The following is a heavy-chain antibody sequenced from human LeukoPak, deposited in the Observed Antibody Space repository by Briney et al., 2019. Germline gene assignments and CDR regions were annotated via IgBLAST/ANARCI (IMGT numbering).Heavy chain of an antibody. J-gene: IGHJ5*02. D-gene: IGHD5-18*01. Sequence: SETLSLTCTVSGGSISSYYWSWIRQPPGKGLEWIGYIYYSGSTNYNPSLKSRVTISVDTSNNQFSLELSSVTDADTAVYYCARQQRYSYGYVHNWFDPWGQGTLVTVSS. CDR3: ARQQRYSYGYVHNWFDP. CDR1: GGSISSYY. CDR2: IYYSGST. V-gene: IGHV4-59*08.